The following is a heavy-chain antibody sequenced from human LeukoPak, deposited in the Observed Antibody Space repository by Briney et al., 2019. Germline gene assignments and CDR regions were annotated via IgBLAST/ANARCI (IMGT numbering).Heavy chain of an antibody. CDR1: GYTFTDFH. D-gene: IGHD6-13*01. J-gene: IGHJ3*02. Sequence: AASVKVSCKASGYTFTDFHMHWVRQAPGQRPEWMGWINSNSGGTNYAQKFQGRVTMTRDMSITTAYMEVSRLRFDDTAVYYCARDQVAGSWSSDVFDIWGQGTMVTVSS. V-gene: IGHV1-2*02. CDR3: ARDQVAGSWSSDVFDI. CDR2: INSNSGGT.